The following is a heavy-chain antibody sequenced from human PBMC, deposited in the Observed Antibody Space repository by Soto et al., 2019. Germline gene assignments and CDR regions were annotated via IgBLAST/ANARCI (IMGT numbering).Heavy chain of an antibody. CDR3: AREGFSGSYFGY. CDR1: GGTFGSYG. J-gene: IGHJ4*02. V-gene: IGHV1-69*18. Sequence: QVQLVQSGAEVKKPGSSVKVSCKASGGTFGSYGISWVRQAPGQGLEWMGSISPIFGTANYAQNFQGRVTITAGESTSTVYMALSSLRSEDTAVYYCAREGFSGSYFGYWGQGTLVTVSS. D-gene: IGHD1-26*01. CDR2: ISPIFGTA.